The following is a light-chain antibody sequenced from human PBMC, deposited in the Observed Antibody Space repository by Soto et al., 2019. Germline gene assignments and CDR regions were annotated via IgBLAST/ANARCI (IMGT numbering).Light chain of an antibody. CDR1: QSVSNNY. CDR2: GAS. V-gene: IGKV3-20*01. J-gene: IGKJ1*01. CDR3: QQYGSSGT. Sequence: EIVLTQSPGTLSLSPGERATLSCRASQSVSNNYLAWSQQKPGQAPXLLIYGASNRATDIPDRFSGSGSGTDFTLTISRLEPEDFAVDYCQQYGSSGTFGQGTKVDIK.